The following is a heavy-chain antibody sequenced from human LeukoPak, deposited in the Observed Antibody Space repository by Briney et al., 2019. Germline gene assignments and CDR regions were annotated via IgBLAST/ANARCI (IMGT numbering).Heavy chain of an antibody. J-gene: IGHJ4*02. CDR2: ISAYNGNT. CDR1: GYTFTSYG. D-gene: IGHD3-22*01. CDR3: ARVASTTKIVVVTIDY. V-gene: IGHV1-18*01. Sequence: GASVKVSCKASGYTFTSYGISWVRQAPGQGLEWMGWISAYNGNTNYAQKLQGRVTMTTDTSTSTAYMELRSLRSDDTAVYYCARVASTTKIVVVTIDYWGQGTLVTVSS.